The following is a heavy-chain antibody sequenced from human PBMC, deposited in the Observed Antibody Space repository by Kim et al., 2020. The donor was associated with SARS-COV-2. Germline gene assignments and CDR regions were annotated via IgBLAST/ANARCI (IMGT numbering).Heavy chain of an antibody. V-gene: IGHV4-39*01. J-gene: IGHJ4*02. CDR1: GGSISSSSYY. CDR3: ARLSIAAAVRGY. CDR2: IYYSGST. Sequence: SETLSLTCTVSGGSISSSSYYWGWIRQPPGKGLEWIGSIYYSGSTYYNPSLKSRVTISVDTSKNQCSLKLSSVTAADTAVYYCARLSIAAAVRGYWGQGTLVTVSS. D-gene: IGHD6-13*01.